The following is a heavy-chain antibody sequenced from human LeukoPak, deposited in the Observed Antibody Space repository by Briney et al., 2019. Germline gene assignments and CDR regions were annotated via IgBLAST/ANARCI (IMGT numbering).Heavy chain of an antibody. J-gene: IGHJ4*02. D-gene: IGHD2-8*01. Sequence: GGSLRLSCAGSGFSFSRYWMAWVRQAPGKGLEWVASINQDVSRIHYLDSVKGRFTISRDNAKSSLFLQMNSLRVEDTAVYYCARLKDDVTKLDYWGQGTLVTVSS. CDR3: ARLKDDVTKLDY. V-gene: IGHV3-7*01. CDR2: INQDVSRI. CDR1: GFSFSRYW.